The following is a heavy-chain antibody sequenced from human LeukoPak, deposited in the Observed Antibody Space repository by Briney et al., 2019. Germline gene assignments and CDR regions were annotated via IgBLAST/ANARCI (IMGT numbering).Heavy chain of an antibody. CDR3: ARSITMVRGVLQVYYFDY. D-gene: IGHD3-10*01. CDR1: GGSISSYY. J-gene: IGHJ4*02. Sequence: PSETLSLTCTVSGGSISSYYWSWIRQPPGKGLEWIGYIYYSGSTNYNPSLKSRVTISVDTSKNQFSLKLSSVTAADTAVYYCARSITMVRGVLQVYYFDYWGQGTLVTVSS. V-gene: IGHV4-59*08. CDR2: IYYSGST.